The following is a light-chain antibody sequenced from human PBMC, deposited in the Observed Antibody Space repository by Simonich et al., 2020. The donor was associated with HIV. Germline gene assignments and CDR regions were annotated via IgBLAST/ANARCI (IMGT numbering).Light chain of an antibody. J-gene: IGLJ3*02. CDR1: SSDVGGYNY. CDR2: DVR. CDR3: CSYAGSSTYWV. V-gene: IGLV2-23*02. Sequence: QSALTQPASVSGSPGQSITISCTGTSSDVGGYNYVSWFQQHPGKAPKLMIYDVRKRPSGVSHRFSGSKSGNTASLTISGLQAEDEADYYCCSYAGSSTYWVFGGGTKLTVL.